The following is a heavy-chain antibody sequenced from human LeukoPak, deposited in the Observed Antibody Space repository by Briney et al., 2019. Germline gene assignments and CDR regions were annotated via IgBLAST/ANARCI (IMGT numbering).Heavy chain of an antibody. CDR2: ISWNSGSI. J-gene: IGHJ4*02. CDR1: GFTFDDYA. V-gene: IGHV3-9*01. CDR3: ASDLRFSYY. Sequence: PGGSLRLSCAASGFTFDDYAMHWVRQAPGKGLEWVSGISWNSGSIGYADSVKGRFTISRDNAKNSLYLQMNSLRAEDTAVYYCASDLRFSYYWGQGTLVTVPS. D-gene: IGHD3-3*01.